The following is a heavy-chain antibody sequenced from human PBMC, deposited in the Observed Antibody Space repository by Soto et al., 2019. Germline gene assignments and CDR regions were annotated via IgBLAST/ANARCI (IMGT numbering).Heavy chain of an antibody. CDR1: GSSINSSGYY. CDR2: MFYGVST. D-gene: IGHD3-22*01. CDR3: ARARYDSSGYYYFDY. V-gene: IGHV4-39*07. J-gene: IGHJ4*02. Sequence: PSETLSLTCTVSGSSINSSGYYWGWIRQPPGKGLEWIGSMFYGVSTYYNPSLKSRVTVSVDTSKNQFSLNLRSVTAADTAVYYCARARYDSSGYYYFDYWGQGTLVTVSS.